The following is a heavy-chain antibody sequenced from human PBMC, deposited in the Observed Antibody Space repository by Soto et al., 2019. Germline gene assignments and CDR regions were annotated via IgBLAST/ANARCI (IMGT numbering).Heavy chain of an antibody. CDR3: ARQIGGDRCSLDH. Sequence: QLQLQGSGPGLVKPAETLSLTCTVSGGSISSGDYWWAWIRQPPGKGLEWIGIASYSGNTHYSPSLRSRVVISVDSSKNQFSLRLSSLTAAYTAVYYCARQIGGDRCSLDHWGQGTLVTVAS. V-gene: IGHV4-39*01. D-gene: IGHD2-21*02. CDR2: ASYSGNT. CDR1: GGSISSGDYW. J-gene: IGHJ4*02.